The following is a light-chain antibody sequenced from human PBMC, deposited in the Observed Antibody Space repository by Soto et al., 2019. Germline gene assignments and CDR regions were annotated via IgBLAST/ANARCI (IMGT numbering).Light chain of an antibody. Sequence: QSALTQPRSVSGSPGQSVTISCTGTNIGAYNYASWYQQYPGKAPKLMIYDVTKRPSGVPDRFSGSKSGNTASLTISGLQAEDEADYYCCSFAGLFGGGTKLTVL. V-gene: IGLV2-11*01. CDR3: CSFAGL. J-gene: IGLJ2*01. CDR2: DVT. CDR1: NIGAYNY.